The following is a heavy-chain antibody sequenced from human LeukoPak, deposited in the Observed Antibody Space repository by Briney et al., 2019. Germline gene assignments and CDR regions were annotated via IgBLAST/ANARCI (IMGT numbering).Heavy chain of an antibody. D-gene: IGHD1-26*01. J-gene: IGHJ4*02. V-gene: IGHV4-30-4*08. CDR1: GGSISSGDYY. Sequence: SETLSLTCTVSGGSISSGDYYCSWIRQPPGKGLEWIGYIYYSGSTYYNPSLKSRVTISLDTTKNQFSLKLSSVTAADTAVYYCASSIVGAMDYWGQGTLVTVSS. CDR3: ASSIVGAMDY. CDR2: IYYSGST.